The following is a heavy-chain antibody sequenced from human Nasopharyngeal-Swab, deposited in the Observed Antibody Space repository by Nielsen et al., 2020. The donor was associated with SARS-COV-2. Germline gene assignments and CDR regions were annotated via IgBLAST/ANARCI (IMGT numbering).Heavy chain of an antibody. CDR1: GGSISSGSYY. V-gene: IGHV4-61*02. Sequence: SETLSLTCTVSGGSISSGSYYWSWIRQPAGKGLEWIERIYTSGSTNYNPSLKSRVTISVDTSKNQFSLKLSSVTAADTAVYYCARSRRTSYSSSYYFDYWGQGTLVTVSS. CDR2: IYTSGST. D-gene: IGHD6-6*01. J-gene: IGHJ4*02. CDR3: ARSRRTSYSSSYYFDY.